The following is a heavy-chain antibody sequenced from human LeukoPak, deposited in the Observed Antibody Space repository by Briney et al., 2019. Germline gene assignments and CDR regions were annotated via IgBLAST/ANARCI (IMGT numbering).Heavy chain of an antibody. CDR1: GYSINSGYY. V-gene: IGHV4-38-2*02. CDR2: IYRTGSI. J-gene: IGHJ6*03. CDR3: ARVGIVVVPAAIKTNYYYYYMDV. D-gene: IGHD2-2*01. Sequence: PSETLSLTCTVSGYSINSGYYWVWIRQPPGKGLEWIGSIYRTGSINYNPSLKSRVTISLDTSKNQFSLKVNSVTAADTAVYYCARVGIVVVPAAIKTNYYYYYMDVWGKGTTVTISS.